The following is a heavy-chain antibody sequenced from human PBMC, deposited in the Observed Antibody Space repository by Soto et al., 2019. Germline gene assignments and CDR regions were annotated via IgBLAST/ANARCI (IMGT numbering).Heavy chain of an antibody. V-gene: IGHV4-4*02. CDR2: IFNSGST. Sequence: PSETLSLTCAVSGGSISSSNWWSWARQPPGKGPEWIGEIFNSGSTNYNPSLKSRVTISVDKSKNQFSLKLSSVTAADTAVYYCARYRYEGGLDGMDVWGQGTTVTVSS. D-gene: IGHD3-16*02. CDR1: GGSISSSNW. J-gene: IGHJ6*02. CDR3: ARYRYEGGLDGMDV.